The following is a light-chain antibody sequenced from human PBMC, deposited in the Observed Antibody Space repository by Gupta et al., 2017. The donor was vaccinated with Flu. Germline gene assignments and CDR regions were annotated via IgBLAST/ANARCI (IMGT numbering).Light chain of an antibody. CDR3: QKDNSAPWT. CDR1: QGISNS. V-gene: IGKV1-27*01. J-gene: IGKJ1*01. Sequence: PSSLSASVGDRVTITCRASQGISNSLAWYQQKAGKVPKLLMYAASTLQSGVPSRFSGSGSGTDFTLTISSLQPEDVATYYCQKDNSAPWTFGQGTKVEIK. CDR2: AAS.